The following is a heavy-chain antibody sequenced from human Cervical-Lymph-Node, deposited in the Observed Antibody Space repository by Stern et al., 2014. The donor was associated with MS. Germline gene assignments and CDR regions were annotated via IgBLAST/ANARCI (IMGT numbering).Heavy chain of an antibody. Sequence: QVQLVESGAEVKRPGASMMISCKASGYKFTDFAIHWVRQAPGQRLEWMGWINADSGDTESSWSFQGRITMSRDSSASTAYLELNSLRPEDTPIYYCARGRWELQTSLENWGQGTQVTVSS. J-gene: IGHJ4*02. CDR2: INADSGDT. CDR3: ARGRWELQTSLEN. V-gene: IGHV1-3*01. CDR1: GYKFTDFA. D-gene: IGHD1-26*01.